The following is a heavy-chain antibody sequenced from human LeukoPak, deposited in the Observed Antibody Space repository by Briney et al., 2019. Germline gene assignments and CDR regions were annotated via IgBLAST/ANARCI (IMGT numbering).Heavy chain of an antibody. CDR3: ARIVVITDHDAFDI. CDR2: ISGSGGST. D-gene: IGHD3-22*01. J-gene: IGHJ3*02. V-gene: IGHV3-23*01. CDR1: GFTFSNAW. Sequence: PGGSLRLSCAASGFTFSNAWMSWVRQAPGKGLEWVSAISGSGGSTYYADSVKGRFTISRDNSKNTLYLQMNSLRAEDTAVYYCARIVVITDHDAFDIWGQGTMVTVSS.